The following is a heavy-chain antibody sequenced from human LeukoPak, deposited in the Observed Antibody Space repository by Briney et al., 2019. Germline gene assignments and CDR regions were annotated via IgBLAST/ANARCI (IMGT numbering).Heavy chain of an antibody. J-gene: IGHJ4*02. V-gene: IGHV1-24*01. Sequence: ASVKVSCKASGYTFTSYDINWVRQAPGKGLEWMGGFDPEDGETIYAQKFQGRVTMTEDTSTDTAYMELSSLRSEDTAVYYCATYDILTGYYNNYWGQGTLVTVSS. D-gene: IGHD3-9*01. CDR2: FDPEDGET. CDR1: GYTFTSYD. CDR3: ATYDILTGYYNNY.